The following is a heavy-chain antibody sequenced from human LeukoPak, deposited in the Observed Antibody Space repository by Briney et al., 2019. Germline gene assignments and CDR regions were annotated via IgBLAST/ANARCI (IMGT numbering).Heavy chain of an antibody. J-gene: IGHJ4*02. Sequence: SETLSLTCAVYGGSFSGYYWSWIRQPPGKGLEWIGEINHSGSTNYNPSLKSRVTTSVDTSKNQFSLKLSSVTAAYTAVYYCAVAATIGAAAYWAQGPLVTVPS. CDR1: GGSFSGYY. CDR2: INHSGST. CDR3: AVAATIGAAAY. V-gene: IGHV4-34*01. D-gene: IGHD5-24*01.